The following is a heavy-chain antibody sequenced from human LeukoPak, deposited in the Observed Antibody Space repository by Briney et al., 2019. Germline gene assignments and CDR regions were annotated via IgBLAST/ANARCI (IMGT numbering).Heavy chain of an antibody. V-gene: IGHV1-3*01. J-gene: IGHJ5*02. Sequence: ASVKVSCKASGYTFTSYGISWVRQAPGQGLEWMGWINAGNGNTKYSQKFQGRVTITRDTCASTAYMELSSLRSEDTAVYYCARTPSPRQWLVRSWFDPWGQGTLVTVSS. D-gene: IGHD6-19*01. CDR3: ARTPSPRQWLVRSWFDP. CDR1: GYTFTSYG. CDR2: INAGNGNT.